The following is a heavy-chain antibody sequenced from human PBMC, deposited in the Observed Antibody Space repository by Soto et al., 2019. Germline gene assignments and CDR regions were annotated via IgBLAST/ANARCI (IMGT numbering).Heavy chain of an antibody. CDR3: VRDGNSAYHFEY. D-gene: IGHD4-4*01. J-gene: IGHJ4*02. CDR1: GVTVSGSY. CDR2: VYSGGTT. V-gene: IGHV3-66*01. Sequence: PGGSLRLSCAASGVTVSGSYMSWVRQAPGKGLEWVSIVYSGGTTFYADSVKGRFTISRDNSENTLYLQMNSLKAEDTAVYYCVRDGNSAYHFEYWGQGTLVTVSS.